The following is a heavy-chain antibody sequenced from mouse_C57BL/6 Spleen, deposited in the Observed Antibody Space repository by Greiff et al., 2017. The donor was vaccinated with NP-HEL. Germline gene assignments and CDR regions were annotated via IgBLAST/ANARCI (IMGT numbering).Heavy chain of an antibody. CDR1: GFTFSSYA. J-gene: IGHJ4*01. D-gene: IGHD2-12*01. CDR2: ISDGGSYT. Sequence: DVKLVESGGGLVKPGGSLKLSCAASGFTFSSYAMSWVRQTPEKRLEWVATISDGGSYTYYPDNVKGRFTISRDNAKNNLYLQMSHLKSEDTAMYYCARGDDAYAMDYWGQGTSVTGSS. CDR3: ARGDDAYAMDY. V-gene: IGHV5-4*03.